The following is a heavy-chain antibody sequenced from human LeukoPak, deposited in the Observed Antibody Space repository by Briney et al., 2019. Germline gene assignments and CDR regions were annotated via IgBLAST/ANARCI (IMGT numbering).Heavy chain of an antibody. D-gene: IGHD4-23*01. Sequence: TGRSLRLSCAASGFTFSSYWMHWVRQAPGKGLVWVSRINSDGSSTSYADSVKGRFAIFRDNAKNTLYLQMNSLRAEDTAVYYCARAVGWQHTLKKDYYYDALDVWGKGTTVTVSS. CDR3: ARAVGWQHTLKKDYYYDALDV. CDR1: GFTFSSYW. J-gene: IGHJ6*04. CDR2: INSDGSST. V-gene: IGHV3-74*01.